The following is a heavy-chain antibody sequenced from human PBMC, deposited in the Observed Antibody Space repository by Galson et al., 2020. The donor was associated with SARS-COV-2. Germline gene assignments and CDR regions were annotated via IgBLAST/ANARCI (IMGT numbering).Heavy chain of an antibody. V-gene: IGHV3-23*01. CDR2: ISGSGGST. CDR3: AKDRGVYGSGSYFDY. CDR1: GFTFSSYA. J-gene: IGHJ4*02. Sequence: GESLKISCAASGFTFSSYAMSWVRQAPGKGLEWVSAISGSGGSTYYADSVKGRFTISRDNSKNTLYLQMNSLRAEDTAVYYCAKDRGVYGSGSYFDYWGQGTLVTVSS. D-gene: IGHD3-10*01.